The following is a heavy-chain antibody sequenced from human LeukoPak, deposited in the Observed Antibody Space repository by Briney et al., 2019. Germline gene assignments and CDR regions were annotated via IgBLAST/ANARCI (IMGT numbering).Heavy chain of an antibody. CDR3: ASEGNYDFWSGYPFDY. D-gene: IGHD3-3*01. CDR2: IWYDGSNQ. Sequence: GRSLRLSCAASGFTFSSYGMHWVRQAPGKGLQWVGLIWYDGSNQYYADDVKGRFTISRDNSKNTLYLQMNSLRAEDTAVYYCASEGNYDFWSGYPFDYWGQGTLVTVSS. J-gene: IGHJ4*02. CDR1: GFTFSSYG. V-gene: IGHV3-33*08.